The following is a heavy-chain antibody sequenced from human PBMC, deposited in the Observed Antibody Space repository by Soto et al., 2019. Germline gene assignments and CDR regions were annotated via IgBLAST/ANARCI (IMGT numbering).Heavy chain of an antibody. Sequence: GASVKVSCKASGYTFTSYYIHLVRQAPGQGLEWMGIIDPSGGRTRYAQKFQGRVTMTRDTSTSTVYMELSSLRSEDTAVYYCARGSVAGRRFDYWGQGTLVTVSS. V-gene: IGHV1-46*01. J-gene: IGHJ4*02. CDR1: GYTFTSYY. CDR2: IDPSGGRT. CDR3: ARGSVAGRRFDY. D-gene: IGHD6-19*01.